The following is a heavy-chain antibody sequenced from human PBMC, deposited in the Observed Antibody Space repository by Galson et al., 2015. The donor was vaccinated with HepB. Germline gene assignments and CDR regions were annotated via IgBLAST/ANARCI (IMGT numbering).Heavy chain of an antibody. D-gene: IGHD4-17*01. CDR2: IQPDGSTK. CDR3: AKRDSTTEFDY. CDR1: GFTFSNYG. V-gene: IGHV3-30*02. Sequence: SLRLSCAASGFTFSNYGMHWVRQAPGKGLEWVALIQPDGSTKYYADSVKGRFTISRDNSKNTLYLQMNSLRVEDMGVYYCAKRDSTTEFDYWGQGTLVIVSS. J-gene: IGHJ4*02.